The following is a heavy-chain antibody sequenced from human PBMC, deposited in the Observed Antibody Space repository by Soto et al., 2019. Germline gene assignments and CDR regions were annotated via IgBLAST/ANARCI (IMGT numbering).Heavy chain of an antibody. D-gene: IGHD4-17*01. CDR3: ARDVSGDYWFDP. CDR1: GGSISSYY. CDR2: IYYSGST. J-gene: IGHJ5*02. V-gene: IGHV4-59*01. Sequence: PSETLSLTCTVSGGSISSYYWSWIRQPPGKGLEWIGYIYYSGSTNYSPSLKSRVTISVDTSKNQFSLKLSSVTAADTAVYYCARDVSGDYWFDPWGQGTLVTVSS.